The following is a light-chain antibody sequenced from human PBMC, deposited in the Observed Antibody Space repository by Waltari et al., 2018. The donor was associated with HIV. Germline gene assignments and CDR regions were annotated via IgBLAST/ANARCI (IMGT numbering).Light chain of an antibody. CDR2: QDR. Sequence: SYELTQAPSVSVSPGQTASITCSGEKLDDKYVFWYQQKSGQSPVLVIFQDRKRPSGIPERFSGSNSAKTATLTISGTQFMDEADYYCQAWDANTAIFGGGTELTVL. V-gene: IGLV3-1*01. CDR1: KLDDKY. J-gene: IGLJ2*01. CDR3: QAWDANTAI.